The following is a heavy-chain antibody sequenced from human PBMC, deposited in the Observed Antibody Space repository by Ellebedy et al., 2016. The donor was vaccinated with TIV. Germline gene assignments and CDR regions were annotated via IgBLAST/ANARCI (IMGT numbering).Heavy chain of an antibody. D-gene: IGHD6-19*01. J-gene: IGHJ3*02. Sequence: RPSFQGQVTISADKSISTAYLQWSSLKASDTAMYYCARRYSSGWYGPYAFDIWGQGTMVTVSS. CDR3: ARRYSSGWYGPYAFDI. V-gene: IGHV5-51*01.